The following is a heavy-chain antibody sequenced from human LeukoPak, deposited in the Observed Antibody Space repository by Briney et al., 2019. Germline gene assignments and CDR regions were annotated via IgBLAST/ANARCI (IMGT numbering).Heavy chain of an antibody. J-gene: IGHJ3*02. CDR3: ARPQTYYDILTGGGAFDI. V-gene: IGHV1-18*01. Sequence: ASVKVSCKASGYTFTSYGISWVRQAPGQGLEWMGWISAYNGNTNYAQKLQGRVTITADESTSTAYMELSSLRSEDTAVYYCARPQTYYDILTGGGAFDIWGQGTMVTVSS. CDR1: GYTFTSYG. D-gene: IGHD3-9*01. CDR2: ISAYNGNT.